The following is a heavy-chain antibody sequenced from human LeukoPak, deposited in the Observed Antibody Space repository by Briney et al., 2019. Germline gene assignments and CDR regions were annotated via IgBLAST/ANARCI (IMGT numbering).Heavy chain of an antibody. Sequence: SETLSLTCTVSGGSISSSSYYWGWIRQPPGKGLEWIGSIYYSGSTYYNPSLKSRVTISVDTSKNQFSLKLSSVTAADTAVYYCASQGYSSGLDYWGQGTLVTVSS. CDR2: IYYSGST. J-gene: IGHJ4*02. CDR1: GGSISSSSYY. D-gene: IGHD6-19*01. V-gene: IGHV4-39*01. CDR3: ASQGYSSGLDY.